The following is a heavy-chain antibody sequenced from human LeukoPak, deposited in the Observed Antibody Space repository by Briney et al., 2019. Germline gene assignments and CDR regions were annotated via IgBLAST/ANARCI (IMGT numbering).Heavy chain of an antibody. J-gene: IGHJ6*03. CDR2: MNPKSGAT. CDR1: GYRFTGYY. V-gene: IGHV1-2*02. Sequence: ASVKASCKTSGYRFTGYYLHWVRQAPGQGLEWMGWMNPKSGATDYARKFQGRVTMTRDTSISTAYMELTRLRSDDAAVYFCARGSDYDDYFYMDFWGKGTTVTVSS. CDR3: ARGSDYDDYFYMDF.